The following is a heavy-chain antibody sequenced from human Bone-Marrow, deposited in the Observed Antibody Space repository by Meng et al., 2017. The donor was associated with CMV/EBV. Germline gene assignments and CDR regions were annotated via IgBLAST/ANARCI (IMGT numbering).Heavy chain of an antibody. J-gene: IGHJ6*02. D-gene: IGHD3-3*01. CDR3: ARGITIFGVVNIRSRMDV. Sequence: GGSLRLSCAASGFTFSTYGMHWVRQTPGKGLEWLTVIWYDGSNTYYADSVKGRFTISRDNAKNSLYLQMNSLRAEDTAVYYCARGITIFGVVNIRSRMDVWGQGTTVTFSS. CDR2: IWYDGSNT. V-gene: IGHV3-33*01. CDR1: GFTFSTYG.